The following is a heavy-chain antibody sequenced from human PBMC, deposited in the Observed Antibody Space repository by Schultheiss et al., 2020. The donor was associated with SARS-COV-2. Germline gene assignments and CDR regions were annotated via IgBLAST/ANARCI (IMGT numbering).Heavy chain of an antibody. Sequence: SETLSLTCAVYGGSFSGYYWSWIRQPPGKGLEWIGYIYYSGTTNYNPSLKSRVAMSVDMSKNQFSLKLSSVTAADTAVYYCARVRGGYYYDSSGYYGDYYYYYGMDVWGQGTTVTVSS. D-gene: IGHD3-22*01. CDR3: ARVRGGYYYDSSGYYGDYYYYYGMDV. CDR1: GGSFSGYY. V-gene: IGHV4-59*01. CDR2: IYYSGTT. J-gene: IGHJ6*02.